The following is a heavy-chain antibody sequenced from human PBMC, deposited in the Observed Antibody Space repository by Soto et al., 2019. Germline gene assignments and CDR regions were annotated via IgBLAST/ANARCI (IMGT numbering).Heavy chain of an antibody. CDR1: GFTFTNYA. J-gene: IGHJ6*03. CDR2: ISVNSDTT. D-gene: IGHD3-10*01. V-gene: IGHV3-23*01. CDR3: ARGFGELHRYHYMDV. Sequence: PGGSLRLSCAVSGFTFTNYAMSWVRQAQGKGLEWVSSISVNSDTTNYAHSVKGRFTISRDNSKNTMYLQMNSLRAEDTAVYFCARGFGELHRYHYMDVWGKGTTVTVS.